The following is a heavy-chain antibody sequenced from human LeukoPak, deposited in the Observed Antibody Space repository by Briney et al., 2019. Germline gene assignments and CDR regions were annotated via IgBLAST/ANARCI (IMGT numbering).Heavy chain of an antibody. J-gene: IGHJ4*02. CDR1: GYSFTSYW. V-gene: IGHV5-51*01. CDR2: LYPGDSDT. CDR3: ARHEVAGHFDY. Sequence: GESLKISCKGSGYSFTSYWIGSVRKMAGKGLELMETLYPGDSDTRYSQSFEGQVTISADKSISTAYLQWSSLKASDTDMYYCARHEVAGHFDYWGQGTLVTVSS. D-gene: IGHD6-13*01.